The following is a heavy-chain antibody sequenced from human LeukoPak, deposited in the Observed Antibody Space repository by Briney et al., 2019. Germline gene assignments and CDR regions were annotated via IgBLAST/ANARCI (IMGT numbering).Heavy chain of an antibody. CDR1: GGTFSSYA. J-gene: IGHJ3*02. CDR3: ASEIVGATWGAFDI. D-gene: IGHD1-26*01. Sequence: ASVKVSCKASGGTFSSYAISWVRQAPGQGLEWMGGIIPIFGTANYAQKFQGRVTITTDESTSTAYMELSSLRSEDTAVYYCASEIVGATWGAFDIWGQGTMVTVSS. V-gene: IGHV1-69*05. CDR2: IIPIFGTA.